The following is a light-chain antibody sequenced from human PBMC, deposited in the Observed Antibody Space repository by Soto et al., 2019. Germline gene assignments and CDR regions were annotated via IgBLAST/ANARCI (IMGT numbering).Light chain of an antibody. J-gene: IGLJ1*01. Sequence: QSALNQPASVSGSPGQSITISCTGTSNDIGSYNYVSWYQQHPDKAPKVMIYDVSYRPSGVSNRFSGSKSGNTASLTISGLQAEDDADYDCSSFSSASTYVFVTVTKVPV. CDR2: DVS. CDR1: SNDIGSYNY. CDR3: SSFSSASTYV. V-gene: IGLV2-14*01.